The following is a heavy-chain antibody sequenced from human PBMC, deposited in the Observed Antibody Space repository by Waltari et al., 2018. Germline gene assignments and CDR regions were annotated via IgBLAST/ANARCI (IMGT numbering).Heavy chain of an antibody. Sequence: QVQLQESGPGLVKPSETLSLTCSVSGDSITDYYWNWIRQPAGKGLEWIGRIYNSGTNNYNPSFTSPVTMARDTSKNQFSLKLSAVTAADTAVYYCARVSRSPGTYYYYLDVWGTGTTVTVSS. CDR3: ARVSRSPGTYYYYLDV. V-gene: IGHV4-4*07. D-gene: IGHD1-1*01. J-gene: IGHJ6*03. CDR2: IYNSGTN. CDR1: GDSITDYY.